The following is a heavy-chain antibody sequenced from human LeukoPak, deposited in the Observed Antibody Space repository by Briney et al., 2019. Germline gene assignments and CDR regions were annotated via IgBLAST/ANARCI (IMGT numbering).Heavy chain of an antibody. V-gene: IGHV1-2*02. CDR3: AKDAYSGFSSSYNMDS. Sequence: ASVKVSCKASGYTVTGHYLHWVRQAPGQGLEWMGWINPNSGVTNYAQKFRGRVTMTRDTSISTAYMELHSLTSDDTAMYYCAKDAYSGFSSSYNMDSWGQGTLVTVSS. D-gene: IGHD5-18*01. CDR2: INPNSGVT. J-gene: IGHJ4*02. CDR1: GYTVTGHY.